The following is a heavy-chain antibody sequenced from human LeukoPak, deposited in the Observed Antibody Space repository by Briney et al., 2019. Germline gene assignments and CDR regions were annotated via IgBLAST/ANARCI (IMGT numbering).Heavy chain of an antibody. Sequence: GGSLRLPCAASGFTLSDLAMLCPRHAPGKALVGASGITVSGGTTYYTESVKGRFTISRDNSKNTLYLQMNSLRAEDTAVYYCAKYLTARGPPYALDVWGQGTTVTVSS. D-gene: IGHD1-14*01. V-gene: IGHV3-23*01. CDR1: GFTLSDLA. CDR3: AKYLTARGPPYALDV. CDR2: ITVSGGTT. J-gene: IGHJ6*02.